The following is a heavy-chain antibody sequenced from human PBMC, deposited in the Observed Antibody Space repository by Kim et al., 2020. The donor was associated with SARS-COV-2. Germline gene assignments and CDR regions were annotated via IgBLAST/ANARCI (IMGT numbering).Heavy chain of an antibody. CDR3: ARERGPGGGLWFPANYDY. CDR1: GGSISSYY. CDR2: IYTSGST. D-gene: IGHD3-10*01. J-gene: IGHJ4*02. Sequence: SETLSLTCTVSGGSISSYYWSWIRQPAGKGLEWIGRIYTSGSTNYNPSLKSRVTMSVDTSKNQFSLKLSSVTAADTAVYYCARERGPGGGLWFPANYDYWGQRTLVTVSS. V-gene: IGHV4-4*07.